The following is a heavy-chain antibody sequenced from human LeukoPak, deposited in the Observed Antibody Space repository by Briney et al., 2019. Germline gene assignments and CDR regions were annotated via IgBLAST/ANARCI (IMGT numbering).Heavy chain of an antibody. CDR3: VYYYGSGSVEY. J-gene: IGHJ4*02. V-gene: IGHV4-4*07. CDR2: IHTSGSV. Sequence: KPSETLSLTCTVSGGSISTYYWSWVRQPAGKGLERIGHIHTSGSVDYNPPLKSRVTISVDTSKNQFSLKLSSVTAADTAVYYCVYYYGSGSVEYWGQGTLVTVSS. D-gene: IGHD3-10*01. CDR1: GGSISTYY.